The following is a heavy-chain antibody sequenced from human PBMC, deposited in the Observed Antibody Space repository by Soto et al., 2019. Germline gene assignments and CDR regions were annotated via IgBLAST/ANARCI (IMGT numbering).Heavy chain of an antibody. J-gene: IGHJ6*02. Sequence: GESLKISCKGSEYSFTSYWIGWVRQMPGKGLEWMGIIYPADSDTRYSPSFEGQVTISADKSITTAYLQWRSLKASDTAMYYCPRHQDYYYYGMDVWGQGTTVTVSS. CDR2: IYPADSDT. CDR1: EYSFTSYW. CDR3: PRHQDYYYYGMDV. V-gene: IGHV5-51*01.